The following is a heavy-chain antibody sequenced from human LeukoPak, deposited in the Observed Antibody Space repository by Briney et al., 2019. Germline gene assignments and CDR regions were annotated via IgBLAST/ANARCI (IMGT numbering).Heavy chain of an antibody. D-gene: IGHD5-24*01. J-gene: IGHJ3*02. Sequence: PGGSLRLSCAASGFTFSSYWMTWVRQAPGKGLEWIGQIYHGGSTNFNPSLKSRVTISVDKSKNQFSLKLNSVTAADTAVYYCARDGAATISGYAFDIWGQGTMVTVSS. V-gene: IGHV4-4*02. CDR3: ARDGAATISGYAFDI. CDR1: GFTFSSYW. CDR2: IYHGGST.